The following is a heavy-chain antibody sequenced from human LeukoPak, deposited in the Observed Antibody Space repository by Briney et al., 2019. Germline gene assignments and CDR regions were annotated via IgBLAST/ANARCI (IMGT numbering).Heavy chain of an antibody. J-gene: IGHJ4*02. CDR3: ARHGPYCFDF. CDR2: IKEDGSVN. CDR1: GFSFNTNW. Sequence: GGSLRLSCTASGFSFNTNWMGWIRQAPGKGLEWVANIKEDGSVNSHVDSVKGRFTVSRDNAKNSLYLQIDSLRAEDTAVYYCARHGPYCFDFWGQGALVTVSS. D-gene: IGHD2-21*01. V-gene: IGHV3-7*01.